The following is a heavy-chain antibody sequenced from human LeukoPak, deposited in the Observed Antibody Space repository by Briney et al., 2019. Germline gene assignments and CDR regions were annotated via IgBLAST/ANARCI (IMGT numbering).Heavy chain of an antibody. J-gene: IGHJ4*02. D-gene: IGHD3-22*01. CDR2: MNPNSGNT. CDR1: GYTFTSYG. V-gene: IGHV1-8*02. Sequence: ASVKVSCKASGYTFTSYGISWVRQAPGQGLEWMGWMNPNSGNTGYAQKFQGRVTMTRNTSISTAYMELSSLRSEDTAVYYCARGLHSSGYYSRYNDYWGQGTLVTVSS. CDR3: ARGLHSSGYYSRYNDY.